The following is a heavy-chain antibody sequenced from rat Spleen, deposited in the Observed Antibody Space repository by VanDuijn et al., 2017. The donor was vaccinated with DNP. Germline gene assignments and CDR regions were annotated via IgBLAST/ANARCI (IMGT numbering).Heavy chain of an antibody. CDR3: ATSPSVGYSSYISGDY. Sequence: EVQLVESGGGLVQPGRSLKLSCAASGFTFSDYNMAWVRQAPKKGLEWVATIIYDGSRTYYRDSVKGRFTISRDNAKSTLYLQMDSLRSEDTATYYCATSPSVGYSSYISGDYWGQGVMVTVSS. CDR2: IIYDGSRT. CDR1: GFTFSDYN. D-gene: IGHD1-2*01. V-gene: IGHV5S10*01. J-gene: IGHJ2*01.